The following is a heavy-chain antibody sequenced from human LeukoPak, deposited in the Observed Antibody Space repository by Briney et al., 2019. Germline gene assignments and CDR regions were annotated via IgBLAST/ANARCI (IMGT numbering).Heavy chain of an antibody. CDR3: ARARNPYGSGSYYSKDDAFDI. Sequence: GRSLRLSCAASGFTFSSYAMHWVRQAPGKGLEWVAVISYDGSNKYYADSVKGRFTISRDNSKNTLYLQMNSLRAEDTAVYYCARARNPYGSGSYYSKDDAFDIWGQGTMVTVSS. D-gene: IGHD3-10*01. J-gene: IGHJ3*02. CDR2: ISYDGSNK. CDR1: GFTFSSYA. V-gene: IGHV3-30-3*01.